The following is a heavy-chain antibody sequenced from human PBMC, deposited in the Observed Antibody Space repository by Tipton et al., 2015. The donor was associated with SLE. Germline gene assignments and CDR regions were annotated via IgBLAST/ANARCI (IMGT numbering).Heavy chain of an antibody. CDR1: GGSISSYY. Sequence: TLSLTCTVSGGSISSYYWSWIRQPPGKGLEWIGYIYYSGSTNYNPSLKSRVTISVDTSKNQFSLKLSSVTAADTAVYYCARPAEAAAGLFDYWGQGTLVTVSS. CDR2: IYYSGST. V-gene: IGHV4-59*08. D-gene: IGHD6-13*01. J-gene: IGHJ4*02. CDR3: ARPAEAAAGLFDY.